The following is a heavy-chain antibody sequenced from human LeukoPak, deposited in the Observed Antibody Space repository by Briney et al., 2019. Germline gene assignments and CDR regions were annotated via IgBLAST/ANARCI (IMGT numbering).Heavy chain of an antibody. CDR2: IYTSGST. CDR3: ALGVAGTLDY. Sequence: SETLSLPCTVSGGSISIYYWSWLRQPAGKGLVWIGRIYTSGSTNYNRSPKSRVTMSVDTSKNQCSLKLSSATAADTAVYYCALGVAGTLDYWGQGTLVTVSS. J-gene: IGHJ4*02. D-gene: IGHD6-19*01. CDR1: GGSISIYY. V-gene: IGHV4-4*07.